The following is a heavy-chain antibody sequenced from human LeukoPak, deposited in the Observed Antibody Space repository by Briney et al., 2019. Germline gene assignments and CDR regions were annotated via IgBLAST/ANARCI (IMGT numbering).Heavy chain of an antibody. CDR2: IYYSGST. J-gene: IGHJ5*02. D-gene: IGHD3-10*01. V-gene: IGHV4-59*01. CDR3: ARGLYGSGSYRWFDP. CDR1: GGSISSYY. Sequence: SGTLSLTCTVSGGSISSYYWSWIRQPPGKGLEWIGYIYYSGSTNYNPSLKSRVTISVDTSKNQFSLKLSSVTAADTAVYYCARGLYGSGSYRWFDPWGQGTLVTVSS.